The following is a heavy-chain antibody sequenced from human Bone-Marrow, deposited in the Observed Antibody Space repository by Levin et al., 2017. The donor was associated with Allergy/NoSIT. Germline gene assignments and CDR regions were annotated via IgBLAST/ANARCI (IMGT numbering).Heavy chain of an antibody. Sequence: PGGSLRLSCAASGFTVSSNYMSWVRQAPGKGLEWVSVIYSGGSTYYADSVKGRFTISRDNSKNTLYLQMNSLRAEDTAVYYCARDLRVRSNSGYDWEIDYWGQGTLVTVSS. V-gene: IGHV3-66*01. CDR2: IYSGGST. CDR3: ARDLRVRSNSGYDWEIDY. D-gene: IGHD5-12*01. J-gene: IGHJ4*02. CDR1: GFTVSSNY.